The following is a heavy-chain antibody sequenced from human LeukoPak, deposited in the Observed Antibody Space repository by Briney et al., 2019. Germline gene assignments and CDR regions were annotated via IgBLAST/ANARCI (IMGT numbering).Heavy chain of an antibody. CDR1: GFTFGDYA. CDR3: TRYAFGGVIPFGY. J-gene: IGHJ4*02. D-gene: IGHD3-16*02. Sequence: GGSLRLSCTASGFTFGDYAMSWVRQAPGKGLEWVGFIRSKAYGGTTEYAASVKGRFTISRDDSKSIAYLQMNSLKTEDTAVYYCTRYAFGGVIPFGYWGQGTLATVSS. V-gene: IGHV3-49*04. CDR2: IRSKAYGGTT.